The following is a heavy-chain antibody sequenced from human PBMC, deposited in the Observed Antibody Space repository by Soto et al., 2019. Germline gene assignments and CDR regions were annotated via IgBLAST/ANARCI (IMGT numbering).Heavy chain of an antibody. J-gene: IGHJ4*02. CDR3: AHTFTIAVAGLNDFDY. CDR2: IYWDDDK. D-gene: IGHD6-19*01. V-gene: IGHV2-5*02. Sequence: SGPTLVNPTQTLTLTCTFSGFSLSTGGVGVGWIRQPPGKALEWLALIYWDDDKRYSPSLRSRLTITKDTSKNQVVLTMTNMDPVDTATYYCAHTFTIAVAGLNDFDYWGQGTLVTVSS. CDR1: GFSLSTGGVG.